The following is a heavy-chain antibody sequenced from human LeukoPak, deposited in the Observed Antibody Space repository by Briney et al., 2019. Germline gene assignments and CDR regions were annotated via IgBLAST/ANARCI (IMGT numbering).Heavy chain of an antibody. V-gene: IGHV1-58*01. CDR2: IVVGSGNT. CDR3: AALGSDSSGYPHFDY. Sequence: SVKVSCKASGFTFTSSAVQWVRQARGQRLEWIGWIVVGSGNTNYAQKFQERVTITRDMSTSTAYMELSSLRSEDTAVYYCAALGSDSSGYPHFDYWGQGTLVTVSS. D-gene: IGHD3-22*01. J-gene: IGHJ4*02. CDR1: GFTFTSSA.